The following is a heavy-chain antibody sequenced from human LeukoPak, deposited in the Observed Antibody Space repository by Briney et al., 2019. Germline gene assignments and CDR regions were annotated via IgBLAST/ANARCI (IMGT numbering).Heavy chain of an antibody. J-gene: IGHJ4*02. CDR3: ARDGQSGYDSPTFDY. CDR1: GYTFTSYG. D-gene: IGHD5-12*01. V-gene: IGHV1-18*01. Sequence: ASVKVSCKASGYTFTSYGISWVRQAPGQGLEWMGWISAYNGNTNYAQKLQGRVTMTTDTSTSTAYMELRSLRSDDTAVYYCARDGQSGYDSPTFDYWGQGTLVTVSS. CDR2: ISAYNGNT.